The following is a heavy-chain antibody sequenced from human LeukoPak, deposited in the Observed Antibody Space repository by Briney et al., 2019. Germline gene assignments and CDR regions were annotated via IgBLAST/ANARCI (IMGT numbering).Heavy chain of an antibody. CDR1: GYTLTELS. CDR2: FDPEDGET. J-gene: IGHJ4*02. D-gene: IGHD3-22*01. Sequence: GASVKVSCKVSGYTLTELSMHWVRQAPGKGLEWMGGFDPEDGETIYAQKFQGRVTMAEDTSTDTAYMELRSLRSEDTAVYYCATVVYYYDSSGYFNFDYWGQGTLVTVSS. CDR3: ATVVYYYDSSGYFNFDY. V-gene: IGHV1-24*01.